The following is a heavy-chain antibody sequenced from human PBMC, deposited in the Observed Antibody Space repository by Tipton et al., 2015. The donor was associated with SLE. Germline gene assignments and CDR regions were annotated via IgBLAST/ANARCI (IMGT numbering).Heavy chain of an antibody. CDR2: IFHSGST. V-gene: IGHV4-61*02. J-gene: IGHJ3*02. CDR1: GDSIRTSAYY. D-gene: IGHD3-22*01. CDR3: ARETAVVITNAIDI. Sequence: TLSLTCTLSGDSIRTSAYYWSWIRQPAGKGLEWIGRIFHSGSTTYSPSFKSRVSTSVDTSKNQFSLRLYSVTPADTAVYYCARETAVVITNAIDIWGQGTMFTVS.